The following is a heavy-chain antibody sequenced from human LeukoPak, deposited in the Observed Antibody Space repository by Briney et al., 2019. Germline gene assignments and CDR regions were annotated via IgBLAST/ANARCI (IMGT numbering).Heavy chain of an antibody. D-gene: IGHD4/OR15-4a*01. CDR1: GFTVSSNY. CDR2: IKSKTDGGTR. V-gene: IGHV3-15*01. CDR3: TTFDYAAFLI. Sequence: PGGSLRLSCAASGFTVSSNYMSWVRQAPGKGLEWVGRIKSKTDGGTRDYAAPVKGRFTISRDDSKNTLYLQMNSLKTEDTAVYYCTTFDYAAFLIWGQGTMVTVSS. J-gene: IGHJ3*02.